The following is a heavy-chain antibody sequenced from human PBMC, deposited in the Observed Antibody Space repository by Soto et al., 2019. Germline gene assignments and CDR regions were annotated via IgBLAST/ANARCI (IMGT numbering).Heavy chain of an antibody. CDR1: GFTFSGYW. J-gene: IGHJ4*02. Sequence: EVQLVESGGGLVQPGGSLRLSCAASGFTFSGYWMSWVCQAPGKGLDWVANIKQDGSEKYYVDSVKGRFTISRDNAKNSLYLLMNSLRAEDTAVYYCAKNNRYCSSTNCFVFDYWGQGTLVTVSS. CDR2: IKQDGSEK. V-gene: IGHV3-7*01. CDR3: AKNNRYCSSTNCFVFDY. D-gene: IGHD2-2*01.